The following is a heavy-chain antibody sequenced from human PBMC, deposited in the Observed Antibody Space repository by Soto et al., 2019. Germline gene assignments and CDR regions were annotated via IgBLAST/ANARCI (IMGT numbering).Heavy chain of an antibody. CDR1: GYTFTSYG. D-gene: IGHD6-19*01. V-gene: IGHV1-18*01. CDR3: ARDYSGGWSTNFWGKGENWFDP. J-gene: IGHJ5*02. Sequence: QVQLVQSGAEVKKPGASVKVSCKTSGYTFTSYGISWVRQAPGQGLEWMGWISPYNGKTNYAQKVQGRVTMTTDTSPRTVYMELRSLRSDDTAVYYCARDYSGGWSTNFWGKGENWFDPWRQGTLVTVSS. CDR2: ISPYNGKT.